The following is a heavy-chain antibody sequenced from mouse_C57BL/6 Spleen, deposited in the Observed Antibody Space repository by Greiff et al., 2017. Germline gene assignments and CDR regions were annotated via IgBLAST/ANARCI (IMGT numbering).Heavy chain of an antibody. V-gene: IGHV1-76*01. D-gene: IGHD2-3*01. J-gene: IGHJ1*03. CDR1: GYTFTDYY. CDR3: ARDGYSRYFDV. CDR2: IYPGSGNT. Sequence: VQLQESGAELVRPGASVKLSCKASGYTFTDYYINWVKQRPGQGLEWIARIYPGSGNTYYNEKFKGKATLTAEKSSSTAYMQLSSLTSEDSAVYFCARDGYSRYFDVWGTGTTVTVSS.